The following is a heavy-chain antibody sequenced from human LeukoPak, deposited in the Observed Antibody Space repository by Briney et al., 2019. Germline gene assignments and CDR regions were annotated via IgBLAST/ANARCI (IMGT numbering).Heavy chain of an antibody. CDR3: ACTAYYYYYLDV. CDR2: VSGSGDNT. V-gene: IGHV3-23*01. J-gene: IGHJ6*03. CDR1: GFSFTNYA. D-gene: IGHD5-18*01. Sequence: PGGSLRLSCAASGFSFTNYAMSWVRQAPGEGLEWVSAVSGSGDNTYYADSVKGRFTISRDNSKNTLYLHMSSLRAEDTAVYYCACTAYYYYYLDVWGKGTTVTVSS.